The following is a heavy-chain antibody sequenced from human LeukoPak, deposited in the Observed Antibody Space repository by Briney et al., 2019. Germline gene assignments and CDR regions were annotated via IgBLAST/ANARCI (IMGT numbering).Heavy chain of an antibody. V-gene: IGHV3-53*01. Sequence: GGSLRLSCAASGFTVSSNYMSWVRQAPGEGLYWVSVIYSGGTTYYADSMKGRFTISRDNSKNTLRLQMNSLRDEDTAVYYCARGQGTSGYAFDIWGQGTMVTVSS. CDR1: GFTVSSNY. CDR2: IYSGGTT. J-gene: IGHJ3*02. CDR3: ARGQGTSGYAFDI. D-gene: IGHD2-8*01.